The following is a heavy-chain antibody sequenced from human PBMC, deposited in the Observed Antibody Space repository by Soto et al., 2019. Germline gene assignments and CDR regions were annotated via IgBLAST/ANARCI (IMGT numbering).Heavy chain of an antibody. CDR2: IDSGGST. J-gene: IGHJ4*02. V-gene: IGHV3-66*01. CDR1: GFTVSSNY. Sequence: EVQLVESGGGLVQPGGSLRLSCAASGFTVSSNYMSWVRQAPGKGLEWVSVIDSGGSTYYADSVKGRFTISRDNSENTLYHQMNSLIAEDTAVKYWARTWSGGICSFDYCCQGTLGTVSS. CDR3: ARTWSGGICSFDY. D-gene: IGHD2-15*01.